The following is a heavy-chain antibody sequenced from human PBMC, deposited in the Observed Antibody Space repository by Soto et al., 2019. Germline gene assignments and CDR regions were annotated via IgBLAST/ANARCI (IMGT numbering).Heavy chain of an antibody. D-gene: IGHD1-1*01. CDR2: ISAHNGNT. CDR3: ARGRYGDY. V-gene: IGHV1-18*01. Sequence: QVHLVQSGAEVKKPGASVKVSCKGSGYAFTTYGITWVRQAPGQGLEWMGWISAHNGNTNYAQKLQGRVTVTRDTSTSPGFMELRSLRSDDTAVYYCARGRYGDYWGQRALVTVSS. CDR1: GYAFTTYG. J-gene: IGHJ4*02.